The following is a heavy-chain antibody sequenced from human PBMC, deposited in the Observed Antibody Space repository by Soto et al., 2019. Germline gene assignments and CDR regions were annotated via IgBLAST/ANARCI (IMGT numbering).Heavy chain of an antibody. J-gene: IGHJ4*02. D-gene: IGHD5-18*01. CDR1: GFTFSSYA. V-gene: IGHV3-30-3*01. CDR3: ARKDTAMVNGFDY. Sequence: GGSLRLSCAASGFTFSSYAMHWVRQAPGKGLEWVAVISYDGSNKYYADSVKGRFTISRDNSKNTLYLQMNSLRAEDTAVYYCARKDTAMVNGFDYWGQGTLVTVSS. CDR2: ISYDGSNK.